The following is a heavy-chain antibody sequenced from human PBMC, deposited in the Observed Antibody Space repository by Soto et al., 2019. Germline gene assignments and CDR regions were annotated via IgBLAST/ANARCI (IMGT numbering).Heavy chain of an antibody. V-gene: IGHV3-23*01. CDR3: AKDRSSTSCYAFDY. CDR1: GFTFGNYA. J-gene: IGHJ4*02. Sequence: GGSLRLSCAASGFTFGNYAMSWARQAPGKGLEWVSAISGSGGTTHYADSVKGRFTTSRDNSKNTLYLQMNSLRVEDTAVYYCAKDRSSTSCYAFDYWGQGSLVTVSS. D-gene: IGHD2-2*01. CDR2: ISGSGGTT.